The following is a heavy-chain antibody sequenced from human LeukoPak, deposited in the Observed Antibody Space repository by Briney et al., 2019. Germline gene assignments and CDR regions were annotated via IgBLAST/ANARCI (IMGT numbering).Heavy chain of an antibody. CDR2: ISFDGQHI. V-gene: IGHV3-30*09. J-gene: IGHJ4*02. CDR3: ARGRASRGYLR. CDR1: GFTFSHYV. D-gene: IGHD3-22*01. Sequence: GGPLRLSCATSGFTFSHYVMHWVRQAPGRGLGWVAVISFDGQHIFYADSVKGRLAISRDNSNSTLFLQMNSLTIEDTAVYYCARGRASRGYLRWGQGTLVTVSS.